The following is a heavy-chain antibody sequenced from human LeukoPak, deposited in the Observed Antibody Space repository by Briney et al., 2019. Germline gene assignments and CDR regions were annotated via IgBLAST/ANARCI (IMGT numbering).Heavy chain of an antibody. V-gene: IGHV3-23*01. CDR2: ISGSGGST. D-gene: IGHD2-15*01. J-gene: IGHJ4*02. CDR1: GFTFSSYA. Sequence: GGSLRLSCAASGFTFSSYAMSCVRQAPGKGLEWVSAISGSGGSTYYADSVKGRLTISRDNSKNTLYLQMNSLRAEDTAVYSCAKVADIVVVVAATPFDYWGQGTLVTVSS. CDR3: AKVADIVVVVAATPFDY.